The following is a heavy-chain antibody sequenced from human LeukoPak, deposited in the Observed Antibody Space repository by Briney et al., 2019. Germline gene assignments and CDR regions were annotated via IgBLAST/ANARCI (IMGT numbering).Heavy chain of an antibody. CDR1: GFTFSSYG. D-gene: IGHD6-13*01. V-gene: IGHV3-33*01. Sequence: GGSLRLSCAASGFTFSSYGMHWVRQAPGKGLEWVSVIWYDGSNKYYADSVKGRFTISRDNSKNTLYLQMNSLRAEDTPVYYCARHIQQQLVGPYYYYGMDVWGQGTTVTVSS. J-gene: IGHJ6*02. CDR3: ARHIQQQLVGPYYYYGMDV. CDR2: IWYDGSNK.